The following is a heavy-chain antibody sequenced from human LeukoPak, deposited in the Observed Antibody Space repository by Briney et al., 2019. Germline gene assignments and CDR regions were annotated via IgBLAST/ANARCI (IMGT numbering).Heavy chain of an antibody. CDR1: GFTFSSYA. CDR3: ARDSGYSYGTFDY. Sequence: GGSQRLSCAASGFTFSSYAMHWVRQAPGKGLEWVAVISYDGSNKYYADSVKGRFTISRDNSKNTLYLQMNSLRAEDTAVYYCARDSGYSYGTFDYWGQGTLVTVSS. D-gene: IGHD5-18*01. V-gene: IGHV3-30-3*01. J-gene: IGHJ4*02. CDR2: ISYDGSNK.